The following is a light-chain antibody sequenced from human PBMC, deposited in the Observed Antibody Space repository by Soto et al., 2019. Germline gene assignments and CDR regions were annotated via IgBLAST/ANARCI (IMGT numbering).Light chain of an antibody. CDR1: QSVITN. V-gene: IGKV3-15*01. J-gene: IGKJ1*01. CDR2: GAS. CDR3: QQYNKWPRT. Sequence: EIVMTQSPATLSVSPGERATLSCRASQSVITNLAWYQQKPGPAPRLLIYGASTRAAIIPARFSGSGSGTESPPTISRLQSEDFAVYYCQQYNKWPRTFGQGTKVDIK.